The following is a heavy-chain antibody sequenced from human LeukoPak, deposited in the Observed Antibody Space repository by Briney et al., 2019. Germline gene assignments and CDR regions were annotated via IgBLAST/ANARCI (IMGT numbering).Heavy chain of an antibody. V-gene: IGHV3-64*04. Sequence: GGSLRLSCSASGFTFSSYTMHWVRQAPGKGLEYVSTIVSNGGNTYYADSVKGRFTISRDNSKNTLYLQMNSLRAEDTAVYYCARAIQFGGYFDYWGQGTLVTVST. CDR3: ARAIQFGGYFDY. CDR2: IVSNGGNT. CDR1: GFTFSSYT. D-gene: IGHD2-15*01. J-gene: IGHJ4*02.